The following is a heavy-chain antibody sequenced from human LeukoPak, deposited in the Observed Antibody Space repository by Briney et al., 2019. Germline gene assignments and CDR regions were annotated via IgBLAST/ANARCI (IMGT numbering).Heavy chain of an antibody. CDR2: INHSGSA. J-gene: IGHJ6*03. CDR1: GGSFSGYY. D-gene: IGHD6-13*01. CDR3: ARGRAAAGRSSYYYYYMDV. V-gene: IGHV4-34*01. Sequence: PSETLSLTCAVYGGSFSGYYWSWIRQPPGKGLEWIGEINHSGSANYNPSLKSRVTISVDTSKNQFSLKLSSVTAADTAVYYCARGRAAAGRSSYYYYYMDVWGKGTTVTVSS.